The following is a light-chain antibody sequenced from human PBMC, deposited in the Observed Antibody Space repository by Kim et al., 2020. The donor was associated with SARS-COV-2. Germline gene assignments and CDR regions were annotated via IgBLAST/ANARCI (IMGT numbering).Light chain of an antibody. V-gene: IGLV2-14*03. Sequence: QSLTTPCTGTSSDVGGYNYVTWYQQHPGKAPKLMIYDVSNRPSGVSNRFSGSKSGNTASLTISGLQAEDEADYYCSSYISSSTNYVFGTGTKVTVL. CDR2: DVS. CDR1: SSDVGGYNY. J-gene: IGLJ1*01. CDR3: SSYISSSTNYV.